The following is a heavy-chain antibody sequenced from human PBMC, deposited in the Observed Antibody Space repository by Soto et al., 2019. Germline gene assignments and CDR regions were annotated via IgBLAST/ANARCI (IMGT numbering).Heavy chain of an antibody. J-gene: IGHJ4*02. CDR2: IIPIFGTA. CDR3: ARGQTGGGWGYYFDY. D-gene: IGHD3-16*01. CDR1: GGTFSSYA. Sequence: QVQLVQSGAEVKKPGSSGKVSCKASGGTFSSYAIDWVRQAPGQGLEWMGGIIPIFGTADYAQKFLGSVTITADEPTSTAYMELSSLRSEDTAVYYCARGQTGGGWGYYFDYWCQGPLVTVSS. V-gene: IGHV1-69*12.